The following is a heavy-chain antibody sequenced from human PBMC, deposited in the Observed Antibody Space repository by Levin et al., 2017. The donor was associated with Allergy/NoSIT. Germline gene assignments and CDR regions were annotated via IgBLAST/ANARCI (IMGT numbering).Heavy chain of an antibody. V-gene: IGHV3-48*01. J-gene: IGHJ4*02. CDR1: GFTFSSFS. CDR2: IRGSSKII. D-gene: IGHD4-11*01. CDR3: TKDDNYALDY. Sequence: GGSLRLSCAASGFTFSSFSMNWVRQTPGKGLEWVSHIRGSSKIIYYADSVKGRFTISRDNAKNSLYLQMNSLRAEDTALYYCTKDDNYALDYWGQGTLVTVSS.